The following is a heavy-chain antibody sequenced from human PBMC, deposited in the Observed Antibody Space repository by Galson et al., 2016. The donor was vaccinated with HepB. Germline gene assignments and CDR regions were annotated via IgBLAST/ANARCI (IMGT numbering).Heavy chain of an antibody. CDR1: GSTVNVQY. D-gene: IGHD1-26*01. Sequence: SLRLSCAASGSTVNVQYMSWVRQAPGKGLEWVAITYIDDNTYYADSVKGRFIISRDNPKTTVYLQMNSLRAEDTAIYYCARDGGNRGSYSVGDSVESWGQRTMVTVSS. J-gene: IGHJ3*02. V-gene: IGHV3-53*01. CDR3: ARDGGNRGSYSVGDSVES. CDR2: TYIDDNT.